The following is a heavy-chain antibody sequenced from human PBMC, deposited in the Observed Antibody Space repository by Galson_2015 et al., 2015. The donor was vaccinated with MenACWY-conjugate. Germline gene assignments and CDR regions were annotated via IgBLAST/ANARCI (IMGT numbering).Heavy chain of an antibody. J-gene: IGHJ3*01. CDR1: GFTFTSYA. V-gene: IGHV3-11*06. CDR3: ARDQGENSYSSSAFDV. Sequence: SLRLSCAASGFTFTSYAMCWVRQAPGKGLEWVSYISSSSSYTNYAVSVKGRFTISRDNAKNSLYLQMNSLRAEDTAVYYCARDQGENSYSSSAFDVWGHGTMVTVSS. D-gene: IGHD6-6*01. CDR2: ISSSSSYT.